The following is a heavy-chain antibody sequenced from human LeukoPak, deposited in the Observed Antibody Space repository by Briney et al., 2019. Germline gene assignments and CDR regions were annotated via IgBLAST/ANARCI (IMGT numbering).Heavy chain of an antibody. CDR1: GYTFTGYY. J-gene: IGHJ4*02. D-gene: IGHD6-13*01. V-gene: IGHV1-2*02. Sequence: ASVKVSCKASGYTFTGYYMHWVRQAPGQGLEWLGWINPKSGAADYAQQFRGRVTMTRDTSINTDHMEMKRVTSDDTAVYYCARGAEAETSPLDFWGQGTLVTVSS. CDR2: INPKSGAA. CDR3: ARGAEAETSPLDF.